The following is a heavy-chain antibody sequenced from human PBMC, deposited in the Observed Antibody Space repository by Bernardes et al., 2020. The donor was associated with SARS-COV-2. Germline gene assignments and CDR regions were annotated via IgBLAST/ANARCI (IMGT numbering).Heavy chain of an antibody. D-gene: IGHD6-13*01. V-gene: IGHV4-59*01. Sequence: SETLCLTCTVSGGSIRSYYWSWIRQPPGKGLECIGYFNYDGRSNYNPSLKSRVSISVDTSKNQVSLKLSSVTAADTAVYYCARLAATGLAYFDYWGQGTLVTVTS. CDR2: FNYDGRS. CDR1: GGSIRSYY. CDR3: ARLAATGLAYFDY. J-gene: IGHJ4*02.